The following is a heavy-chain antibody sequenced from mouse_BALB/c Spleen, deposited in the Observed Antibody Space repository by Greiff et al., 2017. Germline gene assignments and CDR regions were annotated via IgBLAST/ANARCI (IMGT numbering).Heavy chain of an antibody. V-gene: IGHV2-6-4*01. Sequence: VQVVESGPGLVAPSQSLSITCTVSGFSLSRYSVHWVRQPPGKGLEWLGMIWGGGSTDYNSALKSRLSISKDNSKSQVFLKMNSLQTDDTAMYYCARDDYDEEWFAYWGQGTLVTVSA. CDR3: ARDDYDEEWFAY. D-gene: IGHD2-4*01. CDR2: IWGGGST. CDR1: GFSLSRYS. J-gene: IGHJ3*01.